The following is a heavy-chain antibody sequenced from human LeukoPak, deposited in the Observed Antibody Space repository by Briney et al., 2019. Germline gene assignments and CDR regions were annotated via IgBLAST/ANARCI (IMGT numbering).Heavy chain of an antibody. CDR2: ISWNSGTI. V-gene: IGHV3-9*01. J-gene: IGHJ4*02. D-gene: IGHD4-17*01. Sequence: PGGSLRLSCAASGFTFDDYAMHWVRQAPGKGLEWVSGISWNSGTIGYADSVKGRFTISRDNAKKSLYLQMNSLRAEDTALYYCAKDSTVNLAYYFDYWGQGTLVTVSS. CDR3: AKDSTVNLAYYFDY. CDR1: GFTFDDYA.